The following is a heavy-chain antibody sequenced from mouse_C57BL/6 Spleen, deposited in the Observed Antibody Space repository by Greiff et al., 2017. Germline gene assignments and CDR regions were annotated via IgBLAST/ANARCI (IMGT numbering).Heavy chain of an antibody. CDR2: VYPGSGST. Sequence: QVQLQQPGAELVKPGASVKMSCKASGYTFTSYWITWVKQRPGQGLEGIGDVYPGSGSTIYNEKFTSKATLTVDTSSSTAYMQLSSLTSEDSAVYDCASCGSFPAYAMDYWGQGTSVTVSS. CDR3: ASCGSFPAYAMDY. V-gene: IGHV1-55*01. J-gene: IGHJ4*01. CDR1: GYTFTSYW.